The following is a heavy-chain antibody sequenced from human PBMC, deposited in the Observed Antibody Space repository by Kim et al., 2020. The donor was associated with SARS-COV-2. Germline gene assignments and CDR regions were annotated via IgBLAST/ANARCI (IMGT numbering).Heavy chain of an antibody. CDR2: RVGGTT. Sequence: RVGGTTSYAEPVKGRSTISRGTAKNPLYLQMNGLRAADTAVYYCAQALGWGQGTLVTVSS. V-gene: IGHV3-74*01. CDR3: AQALG. J-gene: IGHJ4*02. D-gene: IGHD7-27*01.